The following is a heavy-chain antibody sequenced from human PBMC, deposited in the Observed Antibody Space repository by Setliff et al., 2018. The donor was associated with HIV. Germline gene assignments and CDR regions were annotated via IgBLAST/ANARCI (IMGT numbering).Heavy chain of an antibody. D-gene: IGHD6-13*01. J-gene: IGHJ4*02. CDR2: IRNIAYGESI. CDR1: GFTLADYA. Sequence: GESLRISCTASGFTLADYALSWVRQAPGKGLECVGFIRNIAYGESIEYAASAKDRFTISRDNSKNIAYLQMNNLKTEDTAVYYCTRGGGSNQYYFDYWGQGVPVTSPQ. CDR3: TRGGGSNQYYFDY. V-gene: IGHV3-49*04.